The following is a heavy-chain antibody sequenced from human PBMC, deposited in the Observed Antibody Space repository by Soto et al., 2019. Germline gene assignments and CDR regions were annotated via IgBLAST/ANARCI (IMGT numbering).Heavy chain of an antibody. CDR3: ASLKRITIFGVVSGWFDP. V-gene: IGHV4-4*02. J-gene: IGHJ5*02. CDR1: SGSISSSNW. Sequence: SETLSLTCAVSSGSISSSNWWSWVRQPPGKGLEWIGEIYHSGSTNYNPSLKSRVTISVDKSKNQFSLKLSSVTAADTAVYYCASLKRITIFGVVSGWFDPWGQGTLVTVSS. D-gene: IGHD3-3*01. CDR2: IYHSGST.